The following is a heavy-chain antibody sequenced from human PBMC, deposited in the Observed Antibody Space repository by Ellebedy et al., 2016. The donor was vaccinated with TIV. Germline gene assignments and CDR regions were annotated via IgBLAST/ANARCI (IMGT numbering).Heavy chain of an antibody. CDR3: AGSRLTYFGDTDAFDI. V-gene: IGHV4-59*08. D-gene: IGHD3-3*01. Sequence: MPSETLSLTCTVSGGSISSYYWSWIRQPPGKGLEWIGYIYYSGSTNYNPSLKSRVTISVDTSKNQFSLKLSSVTAADTAVYYCAGSRLTYFGDTDAFDIWGQGTVVTVSS. CDR1: GGSISSYY. CDR2: IYYSGST. J-gene: IGHJ3*02.